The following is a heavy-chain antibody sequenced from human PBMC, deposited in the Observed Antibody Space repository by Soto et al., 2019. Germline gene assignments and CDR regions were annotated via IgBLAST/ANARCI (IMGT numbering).Heavy chain of an antibody. V-gene: IGHV4-61*03. J-gene: IGHJ5*02. CDR1: GASVSSGTFC. D-gene: IGHD5-18*01. Sequence: PSETLSLTCTVFGASVSSGTFCWGWIRQAPGKGLEWVGHIYYTGSTNYNPSLNNRVTISVDTSKNHFSLQLTSVTAADTAVYYCAREAGFSYASTWFDIWGQGTLVTVSS. CDR3: AREAGFSYASTWFDI. CDR2: IYYTGST.